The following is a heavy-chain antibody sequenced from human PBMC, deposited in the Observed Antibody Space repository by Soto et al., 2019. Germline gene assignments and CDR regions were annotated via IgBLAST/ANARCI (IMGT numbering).Heavy chain of an antibody. CDR2: ISWNSGNI. CDR1: GFTFEDYA. D-gene: IGHD3-3*01. Sequence: EVQLVESGGGLVQPGRSLRLSCAASGFTFEDYAMHWVRQAPGKGLEWVSGISWNSGNIGYAESVKGRFTISRDNAKNSPYLQLNSQRTEDTAFYYCAKEPSLGWFPYNWFDPWGQETLVTVSS. V-gene: IGHV3-9*01. CDR3: AKEPSLGWFPYNWFDP. J-gene: IGHJ5*02.